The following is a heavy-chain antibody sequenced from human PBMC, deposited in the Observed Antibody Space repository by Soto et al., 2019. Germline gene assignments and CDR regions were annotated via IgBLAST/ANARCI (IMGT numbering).Heavy chain of an antibody. CDR1: GGSVSSGLYY. CDR2: VYHSGST. V-gene: IGHV4-61*01. Sequence: QVQLQESGPGLVMPSETLSLTCAVSGGSVSSGLYYWTWIRQPPGKGLEWIGYVYHSGSTNYNTSLESRVTISLDTSKNQFSLRLSSVTAADTAVYYCARDDSATVTTYRNYYSYFGLDVWGQGTTVTVSS. J-gene: IGHJ6*02. CDR3: ARDDSATVTTYRNYYSYFGLDV. D-gene: IGHD4-17*01.